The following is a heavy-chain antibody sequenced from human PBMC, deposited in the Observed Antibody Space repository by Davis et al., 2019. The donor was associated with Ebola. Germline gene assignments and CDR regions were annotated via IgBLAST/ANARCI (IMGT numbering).Heavy chain of an antibody. Sequence: GESLKISCKDSGNSFASHWIGWVRQMPGKGLEWMGIIYTGDSDTRYSPSFRGQVTISADKSIKTAFLQWSSLKASDTAMYYCARRGYYDSSGYYYYFDYWGQGTLVTVSS. D-gene: IGHD3-22*01. CDR1: GNSFASHW. V-gene: IGHV5-51*01. J-gene: IGHJ4*02. CDR3: ARRGYYDSSGYYYYFDY. CDR2: IYTGDSDT.